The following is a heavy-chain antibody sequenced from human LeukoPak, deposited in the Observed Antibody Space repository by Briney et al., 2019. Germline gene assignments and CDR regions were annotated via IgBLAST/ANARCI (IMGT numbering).Heavy chain of an antibody. D-gene: IGHD6-6*01. J-gene: IGHJ4*02. Sequence: ASVKVSCKASGYTFTSYDINWVRQATGQGLEWMGWMNPNSGNTGYAQKFQGRVTITRNTSISTAYMELSSLISEDTAVYYCARGLILYSSSPPGYWGQGTLVTVSS. CDR2: MNPNSGNT. CDR1: GYTFTSYD. V-gene: IGHV1-8*01. CDR3: ARGLILYSSSPPGY.